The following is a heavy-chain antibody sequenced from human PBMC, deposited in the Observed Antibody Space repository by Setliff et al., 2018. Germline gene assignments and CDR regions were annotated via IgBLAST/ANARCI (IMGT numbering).Heavy chain of an antibody. CDR1: GFTFSTYR. CDR2: IWDDGGNK. CDR3: ARALGDYDYWYFDV. D-gene: IGHD4-17*01. J-gene: IGHJ2*01. Sequence: PGGSLTLSCAASGFTFSTYRMHWVRQAPGKGLEWVAVIWDDGGNKYHADSVKGRFTISRDSAKSSLYLQMNSLRTEDTAVYYCARALGDYDYWYFDVWGRGTRVT. V-gene: IGHV3-33*08.